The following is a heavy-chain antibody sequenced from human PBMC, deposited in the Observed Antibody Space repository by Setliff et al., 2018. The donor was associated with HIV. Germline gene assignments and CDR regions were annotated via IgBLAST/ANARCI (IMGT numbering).Heavy chain of an antibody. CDR3: VRDRTQQNWGSRGYYYMDV. CDR1: GSTFNVYY. D-gene: IGHD7-27*01. J-gene: IGHJ6*03. CDR2: IDPNSGGT. Sequence: ASVKVSCKASGSTFNVYYMHWVRQVPGQGLEWMGWIDPNSGGTTYAQKFQGRVTMTRDTSISTVYLELSRLRSDDTAVYYCVRDRTQQNWGSRGYYYMDVWGKGSTVTVS. V-gene: IGHV1-2*02.